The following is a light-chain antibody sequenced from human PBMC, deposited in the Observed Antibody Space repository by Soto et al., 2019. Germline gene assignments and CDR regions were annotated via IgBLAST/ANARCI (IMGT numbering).Light chain of an antibody. V-gene: IGKV3-15*01. CDR1: QSVNSN. Sequence: EIMMTQSPVTLSVSPGERATLSCRASQSVNSNLAWYQQKPGQAPRLLIYGASTRATGIPASFIGNGSGTEFTLTISSLESEDFAVYFCQQYGDRPRTFGQGTKVEIK. J-gene: IGKJ1*01. CDR2: GAS. CDR3: QQYGDRPRT.